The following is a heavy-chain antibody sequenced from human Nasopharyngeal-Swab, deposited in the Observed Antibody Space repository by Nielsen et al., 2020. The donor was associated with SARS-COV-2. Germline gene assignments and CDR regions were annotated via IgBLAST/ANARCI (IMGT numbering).Heavy chain of an antibody. J-gene: IGHJ4*02. CDR3: ARDAPAHYGAFY. V-gene: IGHV3-53*05. CDR2: LSVVGNT. CDR1: GFTIGSYY. D-gene: IGHD4-17*01. Sequence: GESLKISCAASGFTIGSYYMSWVRQAPGKGLEWVTILSVVGNTFYIESVKGRFTISRDCSKNTLYLQMDSLRGEDTAVYYCARDAPAHYGAFYWGRGTLVTVSS.